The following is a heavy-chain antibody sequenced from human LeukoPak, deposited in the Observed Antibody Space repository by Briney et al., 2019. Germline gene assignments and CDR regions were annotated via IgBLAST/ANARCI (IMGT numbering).Heavy chain of an antibody. J-gene: IGHJ4*02. CDR2: IYYSGST. Sequence: PSETLSLTCTVSGGSISSYYWSWIRQPPGKGLEWIGYIYYSGSTNYNPSLKSRVTISVDTSKNQFSLKLSSVTAADTAVYYCARVSGYSYGFLVYWGQGTLVTVSS. V-gene: IGHV4-59*01. D-gene: IGHD5-18*01. CDR1: GGSISSYY. CDR3: ARVSGYSYGFLVY.